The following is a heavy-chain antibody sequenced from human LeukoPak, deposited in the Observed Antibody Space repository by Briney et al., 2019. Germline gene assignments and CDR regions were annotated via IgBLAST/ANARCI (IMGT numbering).Heavy chain of an antibody. CDR1: GGSFSGYY. J-gene: IGHJ4*02. Sequence: SETLSLTCAVYGGSFSGYYWSWIRQPPGKGLEWIGEINHSGSTNYNPSLKSRVTISVDTSKNQFSLKLSSVTAADTAVYYCARHTYYDILTGYYILDYWGQGTLVTVSS. V-gene: IGHV4-34*01. D-gene: IGHD3-9*01. CDR3: ARHTYYDILTGYYILDY. CDR2: INHSGST.